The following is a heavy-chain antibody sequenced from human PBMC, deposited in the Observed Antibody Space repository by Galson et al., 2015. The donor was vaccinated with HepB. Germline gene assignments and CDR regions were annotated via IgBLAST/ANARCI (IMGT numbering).Heavy chain of an antibody. CDR2: ISYDGSNK. Sequence: SLRLSCAASGFTFSSYAMHWVRQAPGKGLEWVAVISYDGSNKYYADSVKGRFTISRDNSKNTLYLQTNSLRAEDTAVYYCARDRRGGNSGYFDYWGQGTLVTVSS. CDR3: ARDRRGGNSGYFDY. V-gene: IGHV3-30-3*01. D-gene: IGHD4-23*01. J-gene: IGHJ4*02. CDR1: GFTFSSYA.